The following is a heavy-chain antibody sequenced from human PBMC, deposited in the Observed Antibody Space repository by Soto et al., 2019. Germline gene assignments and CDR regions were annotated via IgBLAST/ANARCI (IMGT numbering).Heavy chain of an antibody. CDR1: GYTFTGYY. J-gene: IGHJ3*02. D-gene: IGHD3-22*01. Sequence: ASVKVSCKASGYTFTGYYMHWVRQAPGQGLEWMGWINPNSGGTNYAQKFQGWVTMTRDTSISTAYMELSRLRSDDTAVYYRARDRAYYYDSSGYRPEAFDIWGQGTMVTV. V-gene: IGHV1-2*04. CDR3: ARDRAYYYDSSGYRPEAFDI. CDR2: INPNSGGT.